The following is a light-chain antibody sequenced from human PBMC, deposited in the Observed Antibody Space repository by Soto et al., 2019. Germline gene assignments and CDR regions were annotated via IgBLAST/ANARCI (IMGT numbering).Light chain of an antibody. CDR2: DAS. J-gene: IGKJ1*01. CDR3: QQYDSFWT. Sequence: DIQMTQSPSTLSASVGDRVTITCRASQSISSWLAWYQQKPGKAPKLLIYDASTLESGVPSRFSGSGSGTEFTITIIKLRPDDFATYYCQQYDSFWTFGHGTKVDIK. V-gene: IGKV1-5*01. CDR1: QSISSW.